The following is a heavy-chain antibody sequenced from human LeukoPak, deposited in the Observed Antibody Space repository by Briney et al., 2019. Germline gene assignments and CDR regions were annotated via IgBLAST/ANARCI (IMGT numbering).Heavy chain of an antibody. Sequence: PGGSLRLSCAVSGFTFSNHFFNWARQAPGKGLEWVSGIGGSGGATYYADSVKGRFTISRDNSRDTLYLQINSLRAEDTAVYYCAKVDWRSDCSAGSCPNWGQGTLVTVSS. CDR2: IGGSGGAT. CDR1: GFTFSNHF. D-gene: IGHD2-15*01. V-gene: IGHV3-23*01. CDR3: AKVDWRSDCSAGSCPN. J-gene: IGHJ1*01.